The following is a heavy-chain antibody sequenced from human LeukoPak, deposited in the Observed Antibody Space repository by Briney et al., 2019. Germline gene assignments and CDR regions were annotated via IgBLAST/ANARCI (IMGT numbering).Heavy chain of an antibody. CDR3: AKDDPNTYYYGSGSPDY. Sequence: GGSLRLSCAASGFTFSSYGMHWVRQAPGKGLEWVAFIRYHGSNKYYADSVKGRFTISRDNSKNTLYLQMNSLRAEDTAVYYCAKDDPNTYYYGSGSPDYWGQGTLVTVSS. CDR2: IRYHGSNK. J-gene: IGHJ4*02. V-gene: IGHV3-30*02. D-gene: IGHD3-10*01. CDR1: GFTFSSYG.